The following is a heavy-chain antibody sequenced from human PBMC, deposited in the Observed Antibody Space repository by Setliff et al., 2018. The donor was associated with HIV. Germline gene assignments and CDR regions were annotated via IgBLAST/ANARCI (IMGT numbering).Heavy chain of an antibody. CDR3: ARSIVPAASGYYYFEY. V-gene: IGHV4-34*01. Sequence: SETLSLTCAVYGGSFSGYYWSWIRQPPGKGLEWIGSIYHTGSTYYKPSLKRRVTISVDTSKNQFSLRLSSVAAEDTAVYYCARSIVPAASGYYYFEYWGQGTQVTVSS. J-gene: IGHJ4*02. CDR2: IYHTGST. D-gene: IGHD3-3*01. CDR1: GGSFSGYY.